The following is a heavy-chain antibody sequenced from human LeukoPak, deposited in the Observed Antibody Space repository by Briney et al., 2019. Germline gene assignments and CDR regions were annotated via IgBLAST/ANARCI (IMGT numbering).Heavy chain of an antibody. V-gene: IGHV3-74*01. CDR2: INSDGINT. D-gene: IGHD5-18*01. CDR3: ARAITNYGYIFDY. J-gene: IGHJ4*02. CDR1: GFTFSNYW. Sequence: GGSLRLSRAASGFTFSNYWMHWVRQAPGKGLVWVSRINSDGINTSYADSVKGRFTISRDNAKNSLSLQMNSLRAEDTAVYYCARAITNYGYIFDYWGQGTLVTVSS.